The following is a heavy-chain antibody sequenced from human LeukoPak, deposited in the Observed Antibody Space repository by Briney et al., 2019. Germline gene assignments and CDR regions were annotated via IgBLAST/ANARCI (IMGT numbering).Heavy chain of an antibody. J-gene: IGHJ4*02. D-gene: IGHD3-10*01. V-gene: IGHV3-30*18. Sequence: GRSLRLSCAASGFTFSSYGMHWVRQAPGKGLEWVAVISYDGSNKYYADSVKGRFTISRDNSKNTLYLQMNSLRAEDTAVYYCAKVRSGGYYGANDYWGQGTLVTVPS. CDR3: AKVRSGGYYGANDY. CDR2: ISYDGSNK. CDR1: GFTFSSYG.